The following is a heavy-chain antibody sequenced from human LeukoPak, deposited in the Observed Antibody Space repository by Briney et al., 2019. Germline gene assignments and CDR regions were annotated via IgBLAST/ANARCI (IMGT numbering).Heavy chain of an antibody. Sequence: GGSLRLSCAASGFTFSSYSINWVRQAPGKGLEWVSSISSSSSYIYYADSVKGRFTISRDNAKNSLYLQMNSLRAEDTAVYYCARGWSADYFDYWGQGILVTVSS. J-gene: IGHJ4*02. CDR3: ARGWSADYFDY. CDR1: GFTFSSYS. V-gene: IGHV3-21*06. CDR2: ISSSSSYI. D-gene: IGHD2-15*01.